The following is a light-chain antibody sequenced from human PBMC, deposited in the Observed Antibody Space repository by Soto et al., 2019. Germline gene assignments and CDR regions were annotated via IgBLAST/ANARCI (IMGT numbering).Light chain of an antibody. J-gene: IGLJ2*01. CDR2: ANS. CDR3: ATWDDSLRGVL. V-gene: IGLV1-47*01. Sequence: QPVLTQPPSASGTPGQRVTISCSGGSSNIGSNYAYWYRQLPGTAPKLVIYANSQRPSGVPDRFSGSKSGTSASLAISGLRSEDEADYCATWDDSLRGVLFGGGTKLTVL. CDR1: SSNIGSNY.